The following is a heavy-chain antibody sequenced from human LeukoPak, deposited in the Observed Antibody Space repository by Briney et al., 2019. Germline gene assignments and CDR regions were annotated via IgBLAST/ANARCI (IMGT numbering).Heavy chain of an antibody. CDR2: INHSGST. CDR1: GGSFSGYY. D-gene: IGHD6-13*01. CDR3: ARGIAAAGDY. V-gene: IGHV4-34*01. J-gene: IGHJ4*02. Sequence: PSETLSLTCAVYGGSFSGYYWSWIRQPPGKGLERIGEINHSGSTNYNPSLKSRVTISVDTSKNQFSLKLSSVTAADTAVYYCARGIAAAGDYWGQGTLVTVSS.